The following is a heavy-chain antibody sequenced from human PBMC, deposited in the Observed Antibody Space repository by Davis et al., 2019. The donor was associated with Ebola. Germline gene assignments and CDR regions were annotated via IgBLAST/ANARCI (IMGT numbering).Heavy chain of an antibody. Sequence: GESLKISCAASGFTFSSYAMSWVRQAPGKGLEWVSAISGSGGSTYYADSVKGRFTISRDNSKNTLYLQMNSLRAEDTAVYYCASPKGLYYYDSSGYYYYWGQGTLVTVSS. J-gene: IGHJ4*02. V-gene: IGHV3-23*01. CDR1: GFTFSSYA. CDR2: ISGSGGST. D-gene: IGHD3-22*01. CDR3: ASPKGLYYYDSSGYYYY.